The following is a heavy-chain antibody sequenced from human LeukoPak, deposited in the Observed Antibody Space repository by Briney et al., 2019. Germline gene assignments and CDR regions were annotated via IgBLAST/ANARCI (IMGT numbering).Heavy chain of an antibody. V-gene: IGHV4-34*01. D-gene: IGHD3-10*01. CDR1: GGSFSGYY. Sequence: PSETLSLTCGVYGGSFSGYYWSRIRQPPGKGLEWIGEINHSGSTNYNPSLKSRVTISLDTSKNQFSLKLSSVTAADTAVYYCARGTPHYYGSGTYYIGRFDPWGQGTLVTVSS. CDR3: ARGTPHYYGSGTYYIGRFDP. J-gene: IGHJ5*02. CDR2: INHSGST.